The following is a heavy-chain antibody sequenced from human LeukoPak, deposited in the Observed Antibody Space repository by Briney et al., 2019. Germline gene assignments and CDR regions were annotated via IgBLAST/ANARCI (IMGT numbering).Heavy chain of an antibody. Sequence: GGTLTLSCAASGFSLSDYWMSWVRQAPGKGPVWVSHISPDGRNIAYADSVRGRFTIARASANNTLYPQMNSLRVGDTAVYYSVKDGGGTTPYDCGGQGTLVTV. CDR2: ISPDGRNI. J-gene: IGHJ4*02. CDR1: GFSLSDYW. D-gene: IGHD1-7*01. V-gene: IGHV3-74*01. CDR3: VKDGGGTTPYDC.